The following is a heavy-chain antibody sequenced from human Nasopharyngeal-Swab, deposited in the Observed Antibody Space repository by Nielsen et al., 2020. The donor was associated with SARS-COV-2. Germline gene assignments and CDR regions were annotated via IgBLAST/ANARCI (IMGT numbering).Heavy chain of an antibody. CDR1: GYTFTSYY. D-gene: IGHD6-6*01. CDR3: ARDPTPAVDSSSSLDYYYGMDV. Sequence: ASVTVSCNASGYTFTSYYMHWLRQPPAQGLEWMGIINPSGGSTSYAPKLQGRVTMTRDTSTSTVYMELSTLRSEDTAVYYCARDPTPAVDSSSSLDYYYGMDVWGQGTTVTVSS. CDR2: INPSGGST. V-gene: IGHV1-46*01. J-gene: IGHJ6*02.